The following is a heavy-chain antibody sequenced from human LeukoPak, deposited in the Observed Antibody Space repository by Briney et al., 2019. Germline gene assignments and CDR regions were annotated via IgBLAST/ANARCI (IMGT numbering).Heavy chain of an antibody. Sequence: SETLSLTCAVYGGSFSGYYWSWIRQPPGKGLEWIGEINHSGSTNYNPSLKSRVTISVDTSKNQFSLKLSSVTAADTAVYYCACLAAAGTSNWFDPWGQGTLVTVSS. CDR1: GGSFSGYY. D-gene: IGHD6-13*01. J-gene: IGHJ5*02. CDR2: INHSGST. CDR3: ACLAAAGTSNWFDP. V-gene: IGHV4-34*01.